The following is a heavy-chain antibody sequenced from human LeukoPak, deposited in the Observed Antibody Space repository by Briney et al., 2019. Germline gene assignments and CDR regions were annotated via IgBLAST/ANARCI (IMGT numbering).Heavy chain of an antibody. J-gene: IGHJ6*04. V-gene: IGHV1-69*13. Sequence: AASVKVSCKASGGTFSSYAISWVRQAPGQGLEWMGGIIPIFGTANYGQKFQGRVTITADESTSTAYMELSSLRSEDTAVYYCARARYDYVWGSYRYTEYYYYYGMDVWGKGTTVTVSS. CDR3: ARARYDYVWGSYRYTEYYYYYGMDV. CDR2: IIPIFGTA. D-gene: IGHD3-16*02. CDR1: GGTFSSYA.